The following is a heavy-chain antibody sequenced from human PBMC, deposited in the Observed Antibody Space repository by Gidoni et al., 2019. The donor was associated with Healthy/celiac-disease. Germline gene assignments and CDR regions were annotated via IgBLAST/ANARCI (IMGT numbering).Heavy chain of an antibody. CDR3: ATPRTRTVGHYFQH. CDR2: IYYSGST. Sequence: QLQLQESGPGLVKPSETLSLTCTVSGGSISSSSYYWGWIRQPPGKGLEWIGSIYYSGSTYYNPSLKSRVTISVDTSKNQFSLKLSSVTAADTAVYYCATPRTRTVGHYFQHWGQGTLVTVSS. J-gene: IGHJ1*01. CDR1: GGSISSSSYY. V-gene: IGHV4-39*01. D-gene: IGHD1-26*01.